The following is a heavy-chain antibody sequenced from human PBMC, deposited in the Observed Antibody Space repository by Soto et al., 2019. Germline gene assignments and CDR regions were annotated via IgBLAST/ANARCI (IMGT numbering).Heavy chain of an antibody. Sequence: PGGSLKLSCAASGFTFDVYAMSWVRQAPGKGLEWVSIISGSGDSTYYADSVKGRFTISRDNSKNTLYLQMNSLRADDSAVYYCAKDVALVRGVISYDYWGQGTLVTVFS. CDR2: ISGSGDST. CDR3: AKDVALVRGVISYDY. CDR1: GFTFDVYA. V-gene: IGHV3-23*01. D-gene: IGHD3-10*01. J-gene: IGHJ4*02.